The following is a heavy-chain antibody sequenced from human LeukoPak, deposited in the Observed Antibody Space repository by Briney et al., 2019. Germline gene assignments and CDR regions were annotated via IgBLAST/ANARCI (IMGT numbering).Heavy chain of an antibody. CDR2: IYHSGST. D-gene: IGHD4-17*01. Sequence: PSETLSLTCGVSDYPITGGYYWAWIRQPPGKGLEWIGSIYHSGSTYYNPSLKSRVIISVDTSKNQFSLKLSSATAADTAVYYCARLLDYGARNFDHWGQGTLVTVSS. J-gene: IGHJ4*02. V-gene: IGHV4-38-2*01. CDR3: ARLLDYGARNFDH. CDR1: DYPITGGYY.